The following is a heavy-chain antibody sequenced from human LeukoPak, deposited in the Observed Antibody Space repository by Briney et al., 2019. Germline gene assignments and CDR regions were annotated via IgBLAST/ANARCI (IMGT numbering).Heavy chain of an antibody. CDR1: GGSISCYS. CDR2: FHNSRTT. CDR3: ARGHLGLSP. J-gene: IGHJ5*02. V-gene: IGHV4-59*01. D-gene: IGHD3-10*01. Sequence: SETLCLTCTVSGGSISCYSWTWIRQPPGQGLEWIGYFHNSRTTSYNPSLTGRVIISVDTAMDQISLKLNSVTAADTAVYYCARGHLGLSPWGQGTLLTVSS.